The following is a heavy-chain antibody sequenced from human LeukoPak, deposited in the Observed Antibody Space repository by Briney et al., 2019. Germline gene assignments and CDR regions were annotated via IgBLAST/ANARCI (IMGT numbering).Heavy chain of an antibody. Sequence: SETLSLTCTVSGGSIGSYYWSWIRQPPGKGLEWIGYIYYSGSTNYNPSLKSRVTISVDTSKNQFSLKLSSVTAADTAVYYCASVGWTTMGFDYWGQGTLVTVSS. CDR2: IYYSGST. J-gene: IGHJ4*02. CDR1: GGSIGSYY. D-gene: IGHD4-23*01. CDR3: ASVGWTTMGFDY. V-gene: IGHV4-59*01.